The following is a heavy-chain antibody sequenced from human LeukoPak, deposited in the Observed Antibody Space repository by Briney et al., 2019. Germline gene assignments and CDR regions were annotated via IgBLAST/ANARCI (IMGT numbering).Heavy chain of an antibody. Sequence: PGGSLRLSCVVSGFTFSAYPMNWVRQPPGKGLEWIGSIYYSGSTYSNPSLQSRVTISVDTSKNQFSLKLNSVTAADTAVYYCARDLGTTDTIFGHWGQGTLVTVSS. CDR1: GFTFSAYP. V-gene: IGHV4-38-2*02. CDR3: ARDLGTTDTIFGH. J-gene: IGHJ4*02. D-gene: IGHD3-3*01. CDR2: IYYSGST.